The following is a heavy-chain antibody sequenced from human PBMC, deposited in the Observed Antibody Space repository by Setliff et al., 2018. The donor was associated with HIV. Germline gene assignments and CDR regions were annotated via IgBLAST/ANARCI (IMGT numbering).Heavy chain of an antibody. J-gene: IGHJ1*01. CDR1: GFSFSSNW. CDR2: ISPDGSST. D-gene: IGHD6-13*01. V-gene: IGHV3-74*03. CDR3: ARDRSSSWEH. Sequence: LRLSCAGSGFSFSSNWIHWVRQTAGKGLLWVSRISPDGSSTMYADSVKGRFTISRDNAKNSLYLQMNSLRAEDTAVYYCARDRSSSWEHWGQGTLVTVSS.